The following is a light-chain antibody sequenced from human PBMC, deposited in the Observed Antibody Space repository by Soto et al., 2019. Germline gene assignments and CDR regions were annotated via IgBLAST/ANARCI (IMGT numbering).Light chain of an antibody. CDR1: QSVLYSPNNKNY. V-gene: IGKV4-1*01. Sequence: DIVMTQSPDSLAVSLGERATINCKSSQSVLYSPNNKNYLAWYQQKPGQPPKLLIYWASTRESGAPDRFSGSGSETDFTLTISSLQAEDVAFYSCQQYYSTPLTFGGGTKVEI. CDR2: WAS. J-gene: IGKJ4*01. CDR3: QQYYSTPLT.